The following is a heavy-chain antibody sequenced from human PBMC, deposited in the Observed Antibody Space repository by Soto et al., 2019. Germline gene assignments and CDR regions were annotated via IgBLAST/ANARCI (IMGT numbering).Heavy chain of an antibody. CDR2: IRNKAYSYTT. CDR1: GFTFSDHF. Sequence: EVQLVESGGGLVQPGGSLRLSCAASGFTFSDHFMDWVRQAPGKGLEWVGRIRNKAYSYTTEYAASVKGRFTISRDDSMNSRYLQMNSLKTDDTAVYYCARGAGWYFDLWGRRTLVTVSS. J-gene: IGHJ2*01. CDR3: ARGAGWYFDL. V-gene: IGHV3-72*01.